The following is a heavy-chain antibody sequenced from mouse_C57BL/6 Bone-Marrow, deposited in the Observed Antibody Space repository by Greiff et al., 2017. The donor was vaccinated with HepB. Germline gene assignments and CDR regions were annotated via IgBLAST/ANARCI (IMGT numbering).Heavy chain of an antibody. J-gene: IGHJ1*03. V-gene: IGHV5-12*01. Sequence: EVKLVESGGGLVQPGGSLKLSCAASGFTFSDYYMYWVRQTPEKRLEWVAYISNGGGSTYYPDTVKGRFTISRDNAKNTLYLQMSRLKSEDTAMYYCAIHWEVWSKPYWYFDVWGTGTTVTVSS. CDR1: GFTFSDYY. CDR2: ISNGGGST. CDR3: AIHWEVWSKPYWYFDV. D-gene: IGHD2-10*02.